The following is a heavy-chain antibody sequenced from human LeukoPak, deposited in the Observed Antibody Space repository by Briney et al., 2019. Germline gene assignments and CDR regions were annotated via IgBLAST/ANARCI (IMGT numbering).Heavy chain of an antibody. CDR2: ISADGGST. V-gene: IGHV3-43*02. CDR3: AKESGKFDY. CDR1: GLNFDDSA. Sequence: AAGSLRLSCVASGLNFDDSAMHWVRQAPGKGLEWVSLISADGGSTSSADSVKGRFSISRDNSKNSLYLQMNSLRSEDTAMYYCAKESGKFDYWGQGTLVAVSS. J-gene: IGHJ4*02.